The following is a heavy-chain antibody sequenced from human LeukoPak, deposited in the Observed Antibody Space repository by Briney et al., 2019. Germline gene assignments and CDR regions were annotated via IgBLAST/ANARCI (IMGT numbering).Heavy chain of an antibody. CDR1: GFTVSNNY. Sequence: PGGSLRLSCAVSGFTVSNNYMSWVRQAPGKGLEWVSVIYSAGYTYYADSVKGRFTISRDNSKNTLYLQMNSLRAEDTAVYYCARDLGSSVDSRGQGTLVTVSS. D-gene: IGHD6-6*01. V-gene: IGHV3-53*01. J-gene: IGHJ4*02. CDR3: ARDLGSSVDS. CDR2: IYSAGYT.